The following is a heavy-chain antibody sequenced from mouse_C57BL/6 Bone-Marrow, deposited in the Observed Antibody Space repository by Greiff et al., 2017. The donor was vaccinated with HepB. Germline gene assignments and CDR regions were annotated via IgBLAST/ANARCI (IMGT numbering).Heavy chain of an antibody. J-gene: IGHJ1*03. V-gene: IGHV1-64*01. D-gene: IGHD1-1*01. Sequence: QVQLQQPGAELVKPGASVKLSCKASGYTFTSYWMHWVKQRPGRGLEWIGMIHPNSGSTNYNEKFKSKATLTVDKSSSTAYMQLSSLTSEDSAVYYCAREVVRYFDVWGTGTTVTVSS. CDR1: GYTFTSYW. CDR3: AREVVRYFDV. CDR2: IHPNSGST.